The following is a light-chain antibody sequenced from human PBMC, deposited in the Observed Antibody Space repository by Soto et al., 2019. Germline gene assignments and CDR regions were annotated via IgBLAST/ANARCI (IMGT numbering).Light chain of an antibody. CDR3: QKYDSAPYT. CDR2: AAS. CDR1: QGISNS. Sequence: DIQMTQSPSSLSASVGDRVTITCRASQGISNSLAWYHQKPGKVPKLLIYAASTLQSGVPSRFSGSGSGTDFTLTISSRQPEDVATYYCQKYDSAPYTFGQGTKLEIK. V-gene: IGKV1-27*01. J-gene: IGKJ2*01.